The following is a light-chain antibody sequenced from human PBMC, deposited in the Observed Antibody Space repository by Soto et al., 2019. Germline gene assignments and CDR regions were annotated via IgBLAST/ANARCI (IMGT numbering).Light chain of an antibody. CDR2: KAS. CDR1: QSISSW. V-gene: IGKV1-5*03. CDR3: QQYNSYPT. Sequence: ASVGYSFTITCRASQSISSWLAWYQQKPGKAPKLLIYKASSLESGVPSRFSGSGSGTEFTLTISSLQPDDFATYYCQQYNSYPTFGQGTKADIK. J-gene: IGKJ1*01.